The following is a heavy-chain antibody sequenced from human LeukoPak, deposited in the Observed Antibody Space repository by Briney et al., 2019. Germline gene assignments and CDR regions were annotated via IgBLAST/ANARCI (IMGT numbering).Heavy chain of an antibody. CDR2: INPNGGST. Sequence: ASVKVSCKASGYTFTSYYMHWVRQAPGQGLEWMGIINPNGGSTSYAQKFQGRVTMTRDTSTSTVYMELSSLRSEDTAVYYCARAGITMVRGVPDPSDYYYGMDVWGQGTTVTVSS. J-gene: IGHJ6*02. D-gene: IGHD3-10*01. CDR3: ARAGITMVRGVPDPSDYYYGMDV. V-gene: IGHV1-46*01. CDR1: GYTFTSYY.